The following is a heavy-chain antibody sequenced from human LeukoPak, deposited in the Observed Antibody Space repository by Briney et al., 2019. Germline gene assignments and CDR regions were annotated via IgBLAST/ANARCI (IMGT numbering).Heavy chain of an antibody. Sequence: GGSLRLSCAASGFTFSSYAMSWVRQAPGKGLEWVSAISGSGGSTYYADSVKGRFTISRDNSKNTLYLQMNSLRAEDTAAYYCAKDQGLLLALDVWGKGTTVTVSS. CDR3: AKDQGLLLALDV. V-gene: IGHV3-23*01. CDR2: ISGSGGST. J-gene: IGHJ6*04. CDR1: GFTFSSYA.